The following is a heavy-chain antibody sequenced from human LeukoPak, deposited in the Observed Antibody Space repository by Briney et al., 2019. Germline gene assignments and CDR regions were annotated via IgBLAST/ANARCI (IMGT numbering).Heavy chain of an antibody. Sequence: PSETLSLTCAVSGGSISSSYWWSWVRQPPGKRLEWIGEIYHSGSTNYNPSLKSRVTISVDTSKNQFSLKLSSVTAADTAVYYCARGLRYDRRTFFGDYGSRPDYWGQGTLVTVSS. CDR1: GGSISSSYW. CDR3: ARGLRYDRRTFFGDYGSRPDY. J-gene: IGHJ4*02. D-gene: IGHD4-17*01. CDR2: IYHSGST. V-gene: IGHV4-4*02.